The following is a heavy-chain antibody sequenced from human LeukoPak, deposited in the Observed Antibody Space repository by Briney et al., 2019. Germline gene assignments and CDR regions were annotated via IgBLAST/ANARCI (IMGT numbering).Heavy chain of an antibody. D-gene: IGHD3-16*01. CDR2: ITTSGSST. J-gene: IGHJ4*02. CDR3: ARERTNCYDDCYDC. V-gene: IGHV3-48*03. CDR1: GFTFSNHD. Sequence: GGSLRLSCAASGFTFSNHDMNWVRQAPGKGLEWVSYITTSGSSTYYADSVKGRFTISRDNARNLLYLEMNSLRAEDTALYYCARERTNCYDDCYDCWGQGTLVTVSS.